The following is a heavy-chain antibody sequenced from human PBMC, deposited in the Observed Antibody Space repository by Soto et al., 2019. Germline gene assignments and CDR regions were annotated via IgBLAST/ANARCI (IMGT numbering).Heavy chain of an antibody. J-gene: IGHJ4*02. V-gene: IGHV4-59*08. Sequence: VQLQESGPGLVKPSETLSLTCTVSDGSISSYYWSWIRQPPGKGLEWIGSIYYSGSTNYNPSLKSRVTLSVDTSRKQFSLKLSSVTAADTAVYYCARSWGGYFDFWGQGTLVSVSS. CDR1: DGSISSYY. CDR3: ARSWGGYFDF. D-gene: IGHD3-10*01. CDR2: IYYSGST.